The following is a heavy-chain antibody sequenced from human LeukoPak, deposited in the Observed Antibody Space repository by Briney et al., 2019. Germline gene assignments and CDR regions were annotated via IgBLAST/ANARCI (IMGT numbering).Heavy chain of an antibody. CDR3: ARVWTAAGSYWGYYYMDV. CDR1: GFTFSSYS. CDR2: ISSSSSYI. D-gene: IGHD6-13*01. V-gene: IGHV3-21*01. Sequence: GGSLRLSCAASGFTFSSYSMNWVRQAPGKGLEWVSSISSSSSYIYYADSVEGRFTISRDNAKNSLYLQMNSLRAEDTAVYYCARVWTAAGSYWGYYYMDVWGKGTTVTVSS. J-gene: IGHJ6*03.